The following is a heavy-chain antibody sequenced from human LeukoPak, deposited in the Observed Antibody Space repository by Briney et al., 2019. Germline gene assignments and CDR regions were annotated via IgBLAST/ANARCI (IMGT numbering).Heavy chain of an antibody. CDR2: IYYSGST. CDR3: ARQTHISLLWFGESSNFYDY. CDR1: GGSISSSSYY. D-gene: IGHD3-10*01. J-gene: IGHJ4*02. V-gene: IGHV4-39*01. Sequence: SETLSLTCTVSGGSISSSSYYWGWIRQPPGKGLEWIGSIYYSGSTYYNPSLKSRVTISVDTSKNQFSLKLSSVTAADTAAYYCARQTHISLLWFGESSNFYDYWGQGTLVTVSS.